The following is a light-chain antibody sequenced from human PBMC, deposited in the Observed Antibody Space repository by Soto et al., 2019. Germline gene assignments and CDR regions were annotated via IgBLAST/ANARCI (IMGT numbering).Light chain of an antibody. V-gene: IGKV3-11*01. CDR3: HHRSNWPPIT. CDR1: QSVSSY. J-gene: IGKJ5*01. CDR2: DAS. Sequence: IMMTQSPATLSVSPVERATLSCMASQSVSSYLAWYQQKPGQAPRLLIYDASNRATGIPARFSGSGSGTEFTLTISSLQSEDFAVYYCHHRSNWPPITFGQGTRLEIK.